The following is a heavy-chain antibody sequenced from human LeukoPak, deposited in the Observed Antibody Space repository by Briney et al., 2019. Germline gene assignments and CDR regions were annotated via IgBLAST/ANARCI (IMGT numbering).Heavy chain of an antibody. D-gene: IGHD5-18*01. CDR3: ARGRGQLWSSFDY. Sequence: ARSLRLSCAASGFTFSSYAMHWVRQAPGKGLEWVAVISYDGSNKYYTDSVKGRFTIPRDNSKNTLYLQMNSLRAEDTAVYYCARGRGQLWSSFDYWGQGTLVTVSS. J-gene: IGHJ4*02. CDR1: GFTFSSYA. CDR2: ISYDGSNK. V-gene: IGHV3-30*04.